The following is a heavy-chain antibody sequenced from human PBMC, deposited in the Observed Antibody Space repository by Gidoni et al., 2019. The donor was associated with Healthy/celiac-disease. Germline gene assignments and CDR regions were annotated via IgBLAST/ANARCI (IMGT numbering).Heavy chain of an antibody. CDR2: IYTRGST. V-gene: IGHV4-61*02. Sequence: QVQLQESGPGLVKPSQTLSLTCTVSGGSISSGSYYWSWIRQPAGKGLEWIGRIYTRGSTNYNPSLKSRVTISVDTSKNQFSLKLSSVTAADTAVYYCARAIRGITMVRGTYYFDYWGQGTLVTVSS. CDR1: GGSISSGSYY. CDR3: ARAIRGITMVRGTYYFDY. J-gene: IGHJ4*02. D-gene: IGHD3-10*01.